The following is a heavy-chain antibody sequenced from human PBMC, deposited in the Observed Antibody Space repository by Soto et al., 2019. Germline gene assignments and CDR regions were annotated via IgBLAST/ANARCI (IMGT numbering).Heavy chain of an antibody. CDR3: ARESRPGIYFDY. V-gene: IGHV4-59*01. Sequence: KASETLSLTCTVSGGSISSYYWSWIRQPPGKGLEWIGYIYYSGSTNYNPSLKSRVTISVDTSKNQFSLKLSSVTAADTAVYYCARESRPGIYFDYWGQGTLVTVSS. CDR1: GGSISSYY. J-gene: IGHJ4*02. CDR2: IYYSGST. D-gene: IGHD3-10*01.